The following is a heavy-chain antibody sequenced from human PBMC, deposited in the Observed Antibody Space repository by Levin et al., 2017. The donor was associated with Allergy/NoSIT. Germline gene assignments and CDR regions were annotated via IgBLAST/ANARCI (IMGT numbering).Heavy chain of an antibody. J-gene: IGHJ4*02. V-gene: IGHV3-33*01. CDR3: ARERRGASSWPHFEH. Sequence: GESLKISCAAPGFTFSTYGVHWVRQPPGKGLEWVAGISYDGSNKYYADSVKGRFSISRDKSKNTLYLQMTSLGADDTAVFYCARERRGASSWPHFEHWGPGALVTVSS. CDR1: GFTFSTYG. D-gene: IGHD6-13*01. CDR2: ISYDGSNK.